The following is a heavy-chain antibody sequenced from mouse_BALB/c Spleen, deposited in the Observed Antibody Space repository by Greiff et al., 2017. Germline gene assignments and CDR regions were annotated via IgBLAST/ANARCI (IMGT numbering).Heavy chain of an antibody. Sequence: QVHVKQSGAELARPGASVKLSCKASGYTFTSYWMQWVKQRPGQGLEWIGAIYPGDGDTRYTQKFKGKATLTADKSSSTAYMQLSSLASEDSAVYYCARGIHDYWGQGTTLTVSS. J-gene: IGHJ2*01. CDR1: GYTFTSYW. CDR2: IYPGDGDT. V-gene: IGHV1-87*01. CDR3: ARGIHDY.